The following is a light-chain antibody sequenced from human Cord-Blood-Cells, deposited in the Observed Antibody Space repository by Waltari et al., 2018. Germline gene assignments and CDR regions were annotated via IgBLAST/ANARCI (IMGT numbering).Light chain of an antibody. V-gene: IGKV4-1*01. Sequence: DIVMTQSPDSWAGSLGERATINCKSSQSVLYSSNNKNYLAWYQQKPGQPPKLLIYWAATRESGVPDRFSGSGSVTDFTLTISSLQAEDVAVYYCQQYYSTPLTFGGGTKVEIK. CDR1: QSVLYSSNNKNY. J-gene: IGKJ4*01. CDR3: QQYYSTPLT. CDR2: WAA.